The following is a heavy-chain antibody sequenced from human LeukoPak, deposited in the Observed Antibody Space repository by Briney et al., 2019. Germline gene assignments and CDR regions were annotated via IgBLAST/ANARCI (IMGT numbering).Heavy chain of an antibody. CDR3: ARGVRYCSSTSCYTGQNARRFSNYYYYMDV. CDR2: ISGSGGST. Sequence: PGGSLRLSCAASGFTFSSYAMSWVRQAPGKGLEWVSAISGSGGSTYYADSVKGRFTISRDNSKNTLYLQMNSLRAEDTAVYYCARGVRYCSSTSCYTGQNARRFSNYYYYMDVWGKGTTVTVSS. D-gene: IGHD2-2*02. CDR1: GFTFSSYA. J-gene: IGHJ6*03. V-gene: IGHV3-23*01.